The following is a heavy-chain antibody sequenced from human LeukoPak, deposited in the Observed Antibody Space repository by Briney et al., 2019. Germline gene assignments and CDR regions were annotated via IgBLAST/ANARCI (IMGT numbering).Heavy chain of an antibody. D-gene: IGHD3-16*02. V-gene: IGHV3-48*03. CDR3: ASALRPSPGAFDI. CDR1: GFTFSSYE. J-gene: IGHJ3*02. CDR2: ISSSGSTI. Sequence: GGSLRLSCAASGFTFSSYEMNWVRQAPGKGLEWVSYISSSGSTIYYADSVKGRFTISRDNAKNSLYLQMNGLRAEDTAVYYCASALRPSPGAFDIWGQGTMVTVSS.